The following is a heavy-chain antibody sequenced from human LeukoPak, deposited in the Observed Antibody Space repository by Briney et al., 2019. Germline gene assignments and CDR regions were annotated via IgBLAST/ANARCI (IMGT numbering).Heavy chain of an antibody. D-gene: IGHD3-9*01. CDR1: GGSISSYY. Sequence: SETLSLTCTVSGGSISSYYWSWIRQPPGKGLEWIGYIYYSGSTNYNPSLKSRVTISVDTSKNQFSLKLSSVTAADTAVYYCAAASLRYFDWSSNDYYYGMDVWGQGTTVTVSS. CDR3: AAASLRYFDWSSNDYYYGMDV. V-gene: IGHV4-59*01. J-gene: IGHJ6*02. CDR2: IYYSGST.